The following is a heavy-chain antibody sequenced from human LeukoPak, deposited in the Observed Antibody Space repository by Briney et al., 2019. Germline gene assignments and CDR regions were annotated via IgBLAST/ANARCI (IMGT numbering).Heavy chain of an antibody. D-gene: IGHD6-19*01. CDR3: ARDRDSSGTPGY. CDR1: GYTLTSYG. Sequence: ASVKVSCKASGYTLTSYGINWMRQAPGQGLEWMGWINPNSGGTNYAQKFQGRVTMTRDTSISTAYMELSRLTSDDTAVYYCARDRDSSGTPGYWGQGTLVTVSS. V-gene: IGHV1-2*02. CDR2: INPNSGGT. J-gene: IGHJ4*02.